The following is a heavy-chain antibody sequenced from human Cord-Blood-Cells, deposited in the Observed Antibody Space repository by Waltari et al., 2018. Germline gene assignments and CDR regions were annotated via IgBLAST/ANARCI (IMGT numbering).Heavy chain of an antibody. CDR2: IYYSGST. CDR1: GGSISSSSYY. J-gene: IGHJ2*01. Sequence: QLQLQESGPGLVKPSATLSLTCTVSGGSISSSSYYWGWIRPPPGKGLEWIGSIYYSGSTYYNPSLKSRVTISVDTSKNQFSLKLSSVTAADTAVYYCARRYCSSTSCYWYFDLWGRGTLVTVSS. CDR3: ARRYCSSTSCYWYFDL. D-gene: IGHD2-2*01. V-gene: IGHV4-39*01.